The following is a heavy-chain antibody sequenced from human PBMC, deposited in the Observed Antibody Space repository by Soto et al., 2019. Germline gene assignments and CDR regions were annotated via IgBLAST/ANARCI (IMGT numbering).Heavy chain of an antibody. CDR1: GYSFTRYG. CDR2: ISGYNANT. D-gene: IGHD3-16*01. J-gene: IGHJ6*02. CDR3: ARMGDVPYYYYGLDV. V-gene: IGHV1-18*01. Sequence: QVQLVQSGAEVKKPGASVKVSCKASGYSFTRYGISWVRQAPGQGLEWMGWISGYNANTNYPENLQGRVTMTTDTSTSTAYMEVRNLISDGTAVYYCARMGDVPYYYYGLDVWGQGTTVTVSS.